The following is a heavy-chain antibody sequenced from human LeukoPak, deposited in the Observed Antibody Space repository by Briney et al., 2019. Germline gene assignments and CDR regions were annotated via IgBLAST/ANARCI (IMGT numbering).Heavy chain of an antibody. CDR1: GGSISSYY. CDR3: ASSVRKDYGDYRYYFDY. V-gene: IGHV4-59*12. Sequence: PSETLSLTCTVSGGSISSYYWSWIRQPPGKGLEWIGYIYHSGSTYYNPSLKSRVTISVDRSKNQFSLKLSSVTAADTAVYYCASSVRKDYGDYRYYFDYWGQGTLVTVSS. D-gene: IGHD4-17*01. J-gene: IGHJ4*02. CDR2: IYHSGST.